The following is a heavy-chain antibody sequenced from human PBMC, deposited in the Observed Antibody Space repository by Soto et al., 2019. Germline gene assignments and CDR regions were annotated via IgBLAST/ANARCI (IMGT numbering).Heavy chain of an antibody. Sequence: EVQLVESGGGLIQPGGSLRLSCAASGFTVSSNYMSWVRQAPGKGLEWVSVIYSGGSTYYADSVTGRFTISRDNTKNKLYLPMTGLRAADTAVYYCARGRVERYYPEYLQNWGQGTLVTVSS. J-gene: IGHJ1*01. V-gene: IGHV3-53*01. D-gene: IGHD3-10*01. CDR3: ARGRVERYYPEYLQN. CDR2: IYSGGST. CDR1: GFTVSSNY.